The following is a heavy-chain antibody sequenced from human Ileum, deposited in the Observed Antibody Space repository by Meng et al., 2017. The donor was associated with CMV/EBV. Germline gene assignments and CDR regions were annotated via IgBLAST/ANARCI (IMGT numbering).Heavy chain of an antibody. CDR1: GDSVSSDIFY. D-gene: IGHD3-10*01. Sequence: GSLRLSCTVSGDSVSSDIFYWTWIRQPPGKGLAWIGFIFYRGTTYYNPSLESRLTISVDTSKNQFSLKLRSVTATDTAIYYCARDRRATVGTFDYWGQGTLVTVSS. V-gene: IGHV4-61*01. CDR2: IFYRGTT. CDR3: ARDRRATVGTFDY. J-gene: IGHJ4*02.